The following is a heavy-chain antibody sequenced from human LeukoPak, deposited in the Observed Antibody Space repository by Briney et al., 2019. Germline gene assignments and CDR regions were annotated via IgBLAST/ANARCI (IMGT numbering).Heavy chain of an antibody. V-gene: IGHV3-23*01. CDR3: AKIYGSGGYYFDY. J-gene: IGHJ4*02. D-gene: IGHD3-10*01. Sequence: TGGSLRLSCAASGFTFSSYAMSWVRQAPGKGREWVSAISGSGGSTYYADSVKGRFTISRDNSKNTLYLQMNSLRAEDTAVYYCAKIYGSGGYYFDYWGQGTLVTVSS. CDR1: GFTFSSYA. CDR2: ISGSGGST.